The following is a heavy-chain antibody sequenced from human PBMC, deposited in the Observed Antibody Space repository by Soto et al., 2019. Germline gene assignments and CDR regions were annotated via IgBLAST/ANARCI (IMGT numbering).Heavy chain of an antibody. J-gene: IGHJ4*02. CDR1: GLLFNSYN. CDR2: ISSGGSYI. CDR3: GRTYTGG. D-gene: IGHD3-10*01. Sequence: EVLLVESGGGLVKPGGSLRLSCVGSGLLFNSYNMNWVRQAPGKGLEWVAFISSGGSYIYYADFVRGRFIISKDRAKNTLYLDMSGLRVDDTAVYFCGRTYTGGWGQGTLVTVSS. V-gene: IGHV3-21*04.